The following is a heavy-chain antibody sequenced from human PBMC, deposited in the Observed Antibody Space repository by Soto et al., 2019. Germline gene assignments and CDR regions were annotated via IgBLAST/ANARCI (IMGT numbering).Heavy chain of an antibody. CDR2: IGTAGDT. D-gene: IGHD2-15*01. CDR3: ARLYCSGGSCYLDY. V-gene: IGHV3-13*01. CDR1: GFTFSSYD. Sequence: EVQLVESGGGLVQPGGSLRLSCAASGFTFSSYDMHWVRQATGKGLEWVSAIGTAGDTYYPGSVKGRFTISRENAKNSLYLQMNSLRAGDTAVYYCARLYCSGGSCYLDYWGQGTLVTVSS. J-gene: IGHJ4*02.